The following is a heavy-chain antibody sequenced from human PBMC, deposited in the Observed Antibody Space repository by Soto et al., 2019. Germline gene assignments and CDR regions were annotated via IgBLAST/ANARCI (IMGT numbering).Heavy chain of an antibody. D-gene: IGHD2-15*01. Sequence: GGSLRLSCAASGFSFSTFSMNWVRQAPGKGLEWVSYISSSGSSINYAGSVEGRFTISRDNDKSSLYLHMNSLREEDTAVYYCANYCSAGSCSWVLWGQGTTVTVSS. V-gene: IGHV3-48*02. CDR3: ANYCSAGSCSWVL. J-gene: IGHJ6*02. CDR1: GFSFSTFS. CDR2: ISSSGSSI.